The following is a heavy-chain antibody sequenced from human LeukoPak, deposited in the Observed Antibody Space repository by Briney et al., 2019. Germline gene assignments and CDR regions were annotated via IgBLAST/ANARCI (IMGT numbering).Heavy chain of an antibody. V-gene: IGHV3-23*01. CDR2: ISGSGGST. CDR3: AKSIAAAAPNWFDP. D-gene: IGHD6-13*01. J-gene: IGHJ5*02. CDR1: GFTFSDSS. Sequence: GGSLRLSCAASGFTFSDSSMNWVRQAPGKGLEWVSAISGSGGSTYYADSVKGRFTISRDNSKNTLYLQMNSLRAEDTAVYYCAKSIAAAAPNWFDPWGQGTLVTVSS.